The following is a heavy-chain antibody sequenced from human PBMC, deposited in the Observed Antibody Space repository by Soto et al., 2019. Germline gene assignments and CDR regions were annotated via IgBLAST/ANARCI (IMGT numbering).Heavy chain of an antibody. CDR1: GDSISRGGYY. CDR3: ARDGAGAYGLGWFDP. D-gene: IGHD2-21*01. V-gene: IGHV4-31*03. J-gene: IGHJ5*02. CDR2: IYHSGST. Sequence: QVQLQESGPGLVKPSQTLSLTCTVSGDSISRGGYYWNWLRQHPRKGLEWIGYIYHSGSTIYNPCRKGRVPLSVDPSKNRLSRELSTVTAADTAVYYCARDGAGAYGLGWFDPWGQGILVTVSS.